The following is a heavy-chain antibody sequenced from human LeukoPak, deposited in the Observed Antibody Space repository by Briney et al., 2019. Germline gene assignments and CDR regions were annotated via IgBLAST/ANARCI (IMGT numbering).Heavy chain of an antibody. CDR3: VKGEVRGYKKRGVDY. CDR1: GFTFNKYV. J-gene: IGHJ4*02. CDR2: VSNNGEST. Sequence: GGSLRLSCSASGFTFNKYVMHWVRQAPDKGLEYVSGVSNNGESTYYADSVKGRFTISRDNPKNTLYLQMSSLRPEDTAAYYCVKGEVRGYKKRGVDYWGQGTLVTVSS. D-gene: IGHD5-18*01. V-gene: IGHV3-64D*06.